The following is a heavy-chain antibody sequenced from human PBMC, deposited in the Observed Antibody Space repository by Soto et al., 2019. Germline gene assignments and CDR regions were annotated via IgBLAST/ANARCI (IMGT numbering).Heavy chain of an antibody. D-gene: IGHD6-13*01. V-gene: IGHV1-18*04. J-gene: IGHJ5*02. CDR3: ARNPAIEAAGTPKYNWFDH. CDR1: GYTFTSYG. Sequence: ASVKVSCKASGYTFTSYGIGWLRQAPGQGLEWMGWISAYNGNRNYAQKLQGRVTMTTDTSTSTAYMELRRLRSDDTAVYYCARNPAIEAAGTPKYNWFDHWGQGTLVTVSS. CDR2: ISAYNGNR.